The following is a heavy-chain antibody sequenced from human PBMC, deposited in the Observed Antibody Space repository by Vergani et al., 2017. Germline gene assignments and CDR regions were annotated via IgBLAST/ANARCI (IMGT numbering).Heavy chain of an antibody. J-gene: IGHJ6*03. D-gene: IGHD3-10*01. Sequence: QVQLVQSGAEVKKPGASVKVSCKASGYTFTGYYMHWVRQAPGQGLEWMGWINPNSGGTNYAQKFQGRVTMTRDTSISTAYMELSSLRSEDTAVYYCARNGMVRGPGPNYYYMDVWGKGTTVTVSS. CDR2: INPNSGGT. CDR1: GYTFTGYY. CDR3: ARNGMVRGPGPNYYYMDV. V-gene: IGHV1-2*02.